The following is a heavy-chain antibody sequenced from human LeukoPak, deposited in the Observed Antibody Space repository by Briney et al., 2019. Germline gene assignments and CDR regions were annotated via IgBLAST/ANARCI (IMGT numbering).Heavy chain of an antibody. J-gene: IGHJ6*03. Sequence: GGSLRLSCAASGFTFSSYGMSWVRQAPGKGLEWVSTISGRRDSTSYADSVKGRFTISRDNSKNTLYLQMNSLRAEDTAVYYCAKDPYFYYCMDVWGKGTTVTISS. V-gene: IGHV3-23*01. CDR2: ISGRRDST. CDR1: GFTFSSYG. CDR3: AKDPYFYYCMDV.